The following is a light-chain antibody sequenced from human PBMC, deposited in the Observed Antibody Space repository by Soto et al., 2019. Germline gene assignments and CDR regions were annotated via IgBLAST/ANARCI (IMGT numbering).Light chain of an antibody. CDR3: QQRSNWPLIT. CDR2: DAS. CDR1: QSVSSY. Sequence: EIVLTQSPATLSLSPGERATLSCRASQSVSSYLAWYQQKPGQAPRLLIYDASNRATGIPARFSGSGSGTDFTLNISSLEPEDFAVYYCQQRSNWPLITFGQGTLLEIK. V-gene: IGKV3-11*01. J-gene: IGKJ5*01.